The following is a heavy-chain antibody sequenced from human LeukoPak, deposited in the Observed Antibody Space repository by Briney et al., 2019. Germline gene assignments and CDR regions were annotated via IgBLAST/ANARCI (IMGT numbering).Heavy chain of an antibody. D-gene: IGHD6-19*01. CDR2: IKQDGSEK. CDR1: GFTFSSYS. CDR3: ASTPSTLVAVLKKPLDSFDM. Sequence: PGGSLRLSCAASGFTFSSYSMNWVRQAPGKGLQWVACIKQDGSEKYYVDSVKGRFTISRDNAKNSLYLQMNSLRAEDTAVYYCASTPSTLVAVLKKPLDSFDMWGHGTMVTVSS. V-gene: IGHV3-7*01. J-gene: IGHJ3*02.